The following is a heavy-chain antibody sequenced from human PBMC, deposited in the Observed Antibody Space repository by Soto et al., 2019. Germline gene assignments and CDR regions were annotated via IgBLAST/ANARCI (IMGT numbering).Heavy chain of an antibody. D-gene: IGHD3-16*01. Sequence: QVQLVQSGAEVMKPGASVKVSCKASGFTSTRYSVHWVRQAPGQGPEWMGRINPNNGGTNYAQEFQGRVTMTRDTSTTTVYMDLSSLRSEDTAVYYCDSRVYADFDVWGQGTTVTVS. V-gene: IGHV1-46*01. CDR3: DSRVYADFDV. J-gene: IGHJ6*02. CDR1: GFTSTRYS. CDR2: INPNNGGT.